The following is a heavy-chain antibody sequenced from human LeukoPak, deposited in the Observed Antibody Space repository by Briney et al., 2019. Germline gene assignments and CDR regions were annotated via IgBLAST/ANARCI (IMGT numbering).Heavy chain of an antibody. CDR3: ASGNYYYDGSGYGAFDI. CDR2: IYSGGST. V-gene: IGHV3-66*01. J-gene: IGHJ3*02. CDR1: GFTVSSNY. D-gene: IGHD3-22*01. Sequence: PGGSLRLSCAASGFTVSSNYMIWVRQAPGKGLEWVSVIYSGGSTYYADSVKGRFSISRDNSKNTVYLQMNSLRAEDTAVYYCASGNYYYDGSGYGAFDIWGQGTMVTVSS.